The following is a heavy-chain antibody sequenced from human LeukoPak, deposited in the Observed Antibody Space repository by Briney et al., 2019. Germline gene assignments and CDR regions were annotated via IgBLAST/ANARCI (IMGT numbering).Heavy chain of an antibody. Sequence: GGSLRHSYAASGFTFSISTGHCVRQVPGKGLVWVSHIDFDGSRTTYADSVKGRFTISRDNAKNTLYLQMNSLRAEDTTVYYCVRHMDWAFDYWGQGTLVTVSS. CDR2: IDFDGSRT. CDR3: VRHMDWAFDY. D-gene: IGHD3/OR15-3a*01. V-gene: IGHV3-74*01. CDR1: GFTFSIST. J-gene: IGHJ4*02.